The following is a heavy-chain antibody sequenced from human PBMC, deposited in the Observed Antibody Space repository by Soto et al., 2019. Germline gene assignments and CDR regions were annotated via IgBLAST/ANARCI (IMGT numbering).Heavy chain of an antibody. CDR3: ARESSSSPFDY. CDR2: IYYSGST. D-gene: IGHD6-6*01. Sequence: SETLSLTCTVSGGSISSGGYYWSWIRQPPGKGLEWIGYIYYSGSTYYNPSLKSRVTISVDTSKNQFSLKLSSVTAADTAVYYCARESSSSPFDYWGQGTLVTVS. CDR1: GGSISSGGYY. J-gene: IGHJ4*02. V-gene: IGHV4-30-4*01.